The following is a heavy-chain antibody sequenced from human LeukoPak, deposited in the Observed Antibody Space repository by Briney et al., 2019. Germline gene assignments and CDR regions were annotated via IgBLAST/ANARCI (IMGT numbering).Heavy chain of an antibody. CDR1: GGSISSSSYY. CDR3: ARGEERWLQFDY. Sequence: SETLSLTCTVSGGSISSSSYYWGWIRQPPGKGLEWIGSIYYSGSTYYNPSLKSRVTISVDTSKNQFSLKLSSVTAADTAVYYCARGEERWLQFDYWGQGTLVTVSS. CDR2: IYYSGST. D-gene: IGHD5-24*01. V-gene: IGHV4-39*07. J-gene: IGHJ4*02.